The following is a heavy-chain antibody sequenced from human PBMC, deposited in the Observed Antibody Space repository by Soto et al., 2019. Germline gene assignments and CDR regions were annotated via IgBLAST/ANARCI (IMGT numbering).Heavy chain of an antibody. CDR3: ARGPRARSALTTHYYYYYGMDV. D-gene: IGHD6-6*01. J-gene: IGHJ6*02. CDR1: GGSFSGYY. Sequence: PSETLSLTCAVYGGSFSGYYWSWIRQPPAKGLEWIGEINHSGSTNYNPSLKSRVTISVDTSRNQFSLKLSSVTAAETAVYYRARGPRARSALTTHYYYYYGMDVWGQGTTVTVSS. CDR2: INHSGST. V-gene: IGHV4-34*01.